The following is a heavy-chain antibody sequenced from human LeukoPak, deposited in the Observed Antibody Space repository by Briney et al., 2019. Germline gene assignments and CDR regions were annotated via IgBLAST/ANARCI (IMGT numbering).Heavy chain of an antibody. CDR2: IYYSGST. J-gene: IGHJ6*02. CDR3: ARLVAGTGFYYYYGMDV. CDR1: GGSFSGYY. Sequence: PSETLSLTCAVYGGSFSGYYWSWIRQPPGKGLEWIGSIYYSGSTYYNPSLKSRVTISVDTSKNQFSLKLSSVTAADTAVYYCARLVAGTGFYYYYGMDVWGQGTTVTVSS. V-gene: IGHV4-34*01. D-gene: IGHD6-19*01.